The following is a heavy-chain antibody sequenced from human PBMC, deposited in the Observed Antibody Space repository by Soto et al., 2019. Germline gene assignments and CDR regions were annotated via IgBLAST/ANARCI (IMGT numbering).Heavy chain of an antibody. CDR1: GDTLNEVA. Sequence: QVQLLQSGAEVKKPGASVKVSCKVSGDTLNEVAMHWVRQAPGKGLEWLGGFDPDESETIYAQHFQGRVTMTEDTSTDTVYMELSSLRSEYTALYFCTTYHGDYNCNHCGHGTLVTVSS. CDR3: TTYHGDYNCNH. D-gene: IGHD4-17*01. CDR2: FDPDESET. J-gene: IGHJ5*02. V-gene: IGHV1-24*01.